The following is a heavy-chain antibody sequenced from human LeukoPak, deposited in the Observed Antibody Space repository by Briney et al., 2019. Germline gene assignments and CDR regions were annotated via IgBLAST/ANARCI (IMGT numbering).Heavy chain of an antibody. CDR3: ARDLKLLWFGESQRGFDP. V-gene: IGHV3-11*04. CDR2: ISSSGSTI. J-gene: IGHJ5*02. Sequence: GGSLRLSCAASGFTFSNYYMSWIRQAPGKGLEWVSHISSSGSTIYYADSVKGRFTISRDNAKNSLYLQMNSLRAEDTAVYYCARDLKLLWFGESQRGFDPWGQGTLVTVSS. CDR1: GFTFSNYY. D-gene: IGHD3-10*01.